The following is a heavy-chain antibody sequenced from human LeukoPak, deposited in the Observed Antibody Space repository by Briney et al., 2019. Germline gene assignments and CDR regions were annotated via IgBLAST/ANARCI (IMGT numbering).Heavy chain of an antibody. J-gene: IGHJ6*02. V-gene: IGHV3-23*01. CDR2: ISGSGGST. D-gene: IGHD6-13*01. CDR1: GFTFDSYA. Sequence: PGGSLRLSCAASGFTFDSYAMSWVRQAPGKGLEWVSAISGSGGSTYYADSVKGRFTISRDNSKNTLYLQMNSLRAEDTAVYYCAKDLAAAVYYYGMDVWGQGTTVTVSS. CDR3: AKDLAAAVYYYGMDV.